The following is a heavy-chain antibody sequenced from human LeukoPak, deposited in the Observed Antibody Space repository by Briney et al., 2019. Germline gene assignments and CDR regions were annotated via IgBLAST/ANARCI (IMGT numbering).Heavy chain of an antibody. V-gene: IGHV4-59*08. D-gene: IGHD6-13*01. CDR3: ARHLRPRYSSFQH. CDR1: GGSISSYY. CDR2: IYYSGST. J-gene: IGHJ1*01. Sequence: PSETLSLTCTVSGGSISSYYWSWIRQPPGKGLEWIGYIYYSGSTNYNPSLKSRVTIPVDTSKNQFSLKLSSVTAADTAVYYCARHLRPRYSSFQHWGQGTLVTVSS.